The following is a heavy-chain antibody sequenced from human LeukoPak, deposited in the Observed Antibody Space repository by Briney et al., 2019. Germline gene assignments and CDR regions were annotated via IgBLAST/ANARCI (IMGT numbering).Heavy chain of an antibody. CDR2: ISYDGSNK. CDR3: AKDRMFRATIEGDYFDY. Sequence: GGSLRLSCAASGFTFSSYGMHWVRQAPGKGLEWVAVISYDGSNKYYADSVKGRFTISRDNSKNTLYLQMNSLRAEDTAVYYCAKDRMFRATIEGDYFDYWGQGTLVTVSS. D-gene: IGHD5-12*01. J-gene: IGHJ4*02. V-gene: IGHV3-30*18. CDR1: GFTFSSYG.